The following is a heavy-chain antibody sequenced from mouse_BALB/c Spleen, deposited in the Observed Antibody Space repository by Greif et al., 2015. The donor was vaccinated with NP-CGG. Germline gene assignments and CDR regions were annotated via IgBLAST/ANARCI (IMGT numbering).Heavy chain of an antibody. J-gene: IGHJ3*01. V-gene: IGHV14-1*02. Sequence: EVQLQQSGAELVRPGALVKLSCKASGFNIKDYYMHWVKQRPEQGLEWIGWIDPENGNTIYDPKFQGKASITADTASNSAYLQLSSLTSEDTAVYYCARANWDVPWFAYWGQGTLVTVSA. CDR2: IDPENGNT. D-gene: IGHD4-1*01. CDR3: ARANWDVPWFAY. CDR1: GFNIKDYY.